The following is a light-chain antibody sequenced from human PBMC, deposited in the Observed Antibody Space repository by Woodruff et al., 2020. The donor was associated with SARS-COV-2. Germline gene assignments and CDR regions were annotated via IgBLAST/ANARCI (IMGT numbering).Light chain of an antibody. CDR3: QQSYSTPDT. V-gene: IGKV1-33*01. CDR2: DAS. J-gene: IGKJ5*01. CDR1: QDISNY. Sequence: MTQSPSSLSASVGDRVTITCQASQDISNYLNWYQQKPGKAPKLLIYDASNLETGVPSRFSGSGSGTDFTFTISSLQPEDFATYFCQQSYSTPDTFG.